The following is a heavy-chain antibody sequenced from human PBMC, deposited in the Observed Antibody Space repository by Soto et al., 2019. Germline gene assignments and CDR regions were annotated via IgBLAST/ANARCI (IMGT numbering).Heavy chain of an antibody. V-gene: IGHV4-30-4*01. J-gene: IGHJ6*02. CDR3: ARASDPYISGSHGMDV. CDR1: GGSISSGDYY. CDR2: IYYSGST. D-gene: IGHD3-22*01. Sequence: QVQLQESGPGLVKPSQTLSLTCTVSGGSISSGDYYWRWIRQPPGKGLEWIGYIYYSGSTYYNPSLKSRVTISVDTSKNQFSLKLSSVTAADTAVYYCARASDPYISGSHGMDVWGQGTTVTVSS.